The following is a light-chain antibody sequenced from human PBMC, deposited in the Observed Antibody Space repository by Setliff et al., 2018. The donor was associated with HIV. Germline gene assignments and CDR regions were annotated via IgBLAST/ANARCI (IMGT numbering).Light chain of an antibody. CDR3: QVWDSTTDHSL. V-gene: IGLV3-21*04. Sequence: SSELTQPPSVSVAPGKTARITCGGDNIGSKTVHWYQQKPGQAPIVVIYYDSDRPSGIPERFSGSNSGNTATLTISRVEAGDEADYYCQVWDSTTDHSLFGTGTKVTVL. CDR2: YDS. J-gene: IGLJ1*01. CDR1: NIGSKT.